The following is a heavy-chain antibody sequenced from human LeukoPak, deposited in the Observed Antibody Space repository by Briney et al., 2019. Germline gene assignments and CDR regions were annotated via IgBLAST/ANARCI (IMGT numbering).Heavy chain of an antibody. D-gene: IGHD6-19*01. V-gene: IGHV3-74*01. CDR3: AREEMEVAGLQC. CDR2: INREGRSA. J-gene: IGHJ4*01. Sequence: GGSLRLSCAASGFTFSNYWMYWVRQAPGKSPVWVSRINREGRSATYADSVKGRFTISRDNANNTLFLQMINLRVDDTAVYYCAREEMEVAGLQCWGQGTLVTVSS. CDR1: GFTFSNYW.